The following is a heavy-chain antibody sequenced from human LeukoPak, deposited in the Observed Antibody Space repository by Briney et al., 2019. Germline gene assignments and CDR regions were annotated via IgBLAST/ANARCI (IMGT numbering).Heavy chain of an antibody. CDR1: GVSVNSGNNF. J-gene: IGHJ6*02. Sequence: SETLSLTCTVSGVSVNSGNNFWSWIRQPPGKGLEWIGYIFYSGSTAYNPSLYSRVTISVDTSKNQVSLSLSSVTAADTAVYYCARIYDSSGYYGSYGYYYGMDVWGQGTTVTVSS. D-gene: IGHD3-22*01. V-gene: IGHV4-61*01. CDR3: ARIYDSSGYYGSYGYYYGMDV. CDR2: IFYSGST.